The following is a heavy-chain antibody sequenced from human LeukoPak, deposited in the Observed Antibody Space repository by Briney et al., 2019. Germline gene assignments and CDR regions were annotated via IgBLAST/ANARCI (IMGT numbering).Heavy chain of an antibody. CDR2: IIPIFGTA. CDR1: GGTFISYA. CDR3: ARATIQYYYDSSGLNGMDV. D-gene: IGHD3-22*01. J-gene: IGHJ6*02. V-gene: IGHV1-69*13. Sequence: SVKVSCKASGGTFISYAISWVRQAPGQGLEWMGGIIPIFGTANYAQKFQGRVTITADESTSTAYMELSSLRSEDTAVYYCARATIQYYYDSSGLNGMDVWGQGTTVTVSS.